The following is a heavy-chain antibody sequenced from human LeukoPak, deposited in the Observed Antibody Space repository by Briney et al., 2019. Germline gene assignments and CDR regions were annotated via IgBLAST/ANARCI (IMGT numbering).Heavy chain of an antibody. J-gene: IGHJ3*02. CDR2: IDSSISYI. D-gene: IGHD1-26*01. V-gene: IGHV3-21*01. CDR1: GFTFSIYT. Sequence: GGSLRLSCAASGFTFSIYTMNWVRQAPGKGLEWVSSIDSSISYIYYADSVKGRFTISRDNAKNSLYLQMNSLRAEDTAVYYCARDPTSSWETAFDIWGQGTMVTVSS. CDR3: ARDPTSSWETAFDI.